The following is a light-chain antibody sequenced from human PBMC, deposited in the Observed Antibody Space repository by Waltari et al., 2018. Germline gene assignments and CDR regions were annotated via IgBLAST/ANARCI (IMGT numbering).Light chain of an antibody. CDR3: QQRHSWPLT. J-gene: IGKJ4*01. CDR2: DTS. Sequence: ETVLTQSPVTLSLSPGERATLSCRASQNVNNFLAWYQQKPGQAPRLLIYDTSNRATGIPARFSGSGSGTDFTLTISSLEPEDFAVYYCQQRHSWPLTFGGVTKVEIK. V-gene: IGKV3-11*01. CDR1: QNVNNF.